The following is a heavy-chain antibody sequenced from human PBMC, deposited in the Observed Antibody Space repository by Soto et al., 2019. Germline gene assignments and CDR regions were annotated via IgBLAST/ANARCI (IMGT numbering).Heavy chain of an antibody. Sequence: PGGSLRLSCTSSGFTFSSYAMHWVRQAPGKGLEWVAVISYDGSNKYYADSVKGRFTISRDNSKNTLYLQMNSLRAEDTAVYYCASFLMDIVVVAPPPDWGQGTLVTVSS. V-gene: IGHV3-30-3*01. CDR3: ASFLMDIVVVAPPPD. J-gene: IGHJ4*02. D-gene: IGHD2-15*01. CDR1: GFTFSSYA. CDR2: ISYDGSNK.